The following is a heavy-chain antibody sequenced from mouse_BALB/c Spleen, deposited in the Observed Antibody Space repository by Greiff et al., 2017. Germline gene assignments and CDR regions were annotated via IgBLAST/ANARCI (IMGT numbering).Heavy chain of an antibody. V-gene: IGHV3-2*02. D-gene: IGHD2-14*01. CDR2: ISYSGST. CDR1: GYSITSDYA. Sequence: EVQLQQSGPGLVKPSQSLSLTCTVTGYSITSDYAWNWIRQFPGNKLEWMGYISYSGSTSYNPSLKSRISITRDTSKNQFFLQLNSVTTEDTATYYCASGNYRYDWFAYWGQGTLVTVS. CDR3: ASGNYRYDWFAY. J-gene: IGHJ3*01.